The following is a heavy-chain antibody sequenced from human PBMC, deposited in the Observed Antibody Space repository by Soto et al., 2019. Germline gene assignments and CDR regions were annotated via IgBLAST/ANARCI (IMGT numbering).Heavy chain of an antibody. Sequence: EVQLLESGGGLVQPGGSLRLSCTASGFAFSNYAMSWVRQAPGKGLEWVSGISGSGDSTHYADSVKGRFTISRDNSKNPLNLQTTNLGAEDTGICYGAEARNSGWLNYFDLWGQGTQATVSS. D-gene: IGHD6-19*01. CDR3: AEARNSGWLNYFDL. V-gene: IGHV3-23*01. CDR1: GFAFSNYA. J-gene: IGHJ4*02. CDR2: ISGSGDST.